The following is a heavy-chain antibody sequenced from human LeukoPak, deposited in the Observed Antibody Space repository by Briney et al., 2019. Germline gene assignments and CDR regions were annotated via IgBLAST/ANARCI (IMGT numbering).Heavy chain of an antibody. D-gene: IGHD2-8*01. CDR2: ISGSGGST. CDR3: AKDRYCTNGVRYSSYY. CDR1: GFTFSSYA. V-gene: IGHV3-23*01. Sequence: GGSLRLSCAASGFTFSSYAMSWVRQAPGKGLEWVSAISGSGGSTYYADSVKGRFTISRDNSKNTLYLQMNSLRAEDTAVYYCAKDRYCTNGVRYSSYYWGQGTLVTVSS. J-gene: IGHJ4*02.